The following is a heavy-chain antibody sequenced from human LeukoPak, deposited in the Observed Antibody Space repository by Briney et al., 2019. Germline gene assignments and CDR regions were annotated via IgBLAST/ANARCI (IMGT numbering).Heavy chain of an antibody. V-gene: IGHV4-30-4*01. CDR2: IYYSGST. J-gene: IGHJ4*02. Sequence: PSETLSLTCTVSGGSLSSGDYYWRWLRQPPGTGLEWLGYIYYSGSTYYNPSLKSRVTISVDTSKNQFSLKLSSVTAADTAVYYCAAGSATVTYDWGQGTLVTVSS. CDR1: GGSLSSGDYY. D-gene: IGHD4-17*01. CDR3: AAGSATVTYD.